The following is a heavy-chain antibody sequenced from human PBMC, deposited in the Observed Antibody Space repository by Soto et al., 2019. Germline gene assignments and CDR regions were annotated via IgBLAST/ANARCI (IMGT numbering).Heavy chain of an antibody. CDR3: ARDASDPFDY. CDR2: IYDDGNT. V-gene: IGHV3-53*02. J-gene: IGHJ4*02. CDR1: GFTVSRS. Sequence: EVQLVETGGGLIQPGGSLKLSCAATGFTVSRSMSWVRQAPGRGLECVSFIYDDGNTYYTDSVKGRFTISRDISKNTLYLQMDSLRVEDTAVYFCARDASDPFDYWGQGTPVTVSS. D-gene: IGHD2-2*01.